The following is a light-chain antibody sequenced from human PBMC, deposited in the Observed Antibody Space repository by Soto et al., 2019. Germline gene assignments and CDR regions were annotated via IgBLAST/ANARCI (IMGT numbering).Light chain of an antibody. CDR2: ANS. Sequence: QSVLTQPPSVSGPPGQRVTISCTGNSSNIGPGYDVHWYQQLPGTAPKLHIYANSNRPSGVPDRFSGSKSGTSASLAITGLEAEDEADYYCQSYDSSLSGWVFGGGTKLTVL. J-gene: IGLJ3*02. CDR3: QSYDSSLSGWV. CDR1: SSNIGPGYD. V-gene: IGLV1-40*01.